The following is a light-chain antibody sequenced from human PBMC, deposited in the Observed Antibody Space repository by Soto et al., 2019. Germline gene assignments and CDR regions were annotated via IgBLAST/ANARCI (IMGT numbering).Light chain of an antibody. CDR3: QRSNNTAFT. J-gene: IGKJ2*01. Sequence: DIQMTQSPSSLSASVGDRVTITCRASQSISSYLNWYQQKPGKAPKLLIYAASSLQSGVPSRFSGSGSGTYFHLTISMLQREECKTYWGQRSNNTAFTFGQGTNLDLK. CDR1: QSISSY. CDR2: AAS. V-gene: IGKV1-39*01.